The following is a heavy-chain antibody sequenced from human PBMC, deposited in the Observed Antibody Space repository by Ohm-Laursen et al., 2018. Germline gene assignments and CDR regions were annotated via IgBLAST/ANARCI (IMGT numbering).Heavy chain of an antibody. CDR1: GFTFDDYA. V-gene: IGHV3-9*01. J-gene: IGHJ2*01. Sequence: SLRLSCSASGFTFDDYAMHWVRQAPGKGLEWVSGISWNSGSIGYADTVKGRFTISRDNAKNSLYLQMNSLRAEDTALYYCAKDLKPQFRWYFDLWGRGTLVTVSS. D-gene: IGHD5-24*01. CDR2: ISWNSGSI. CDR3: AKDLKPQFRWYFDL.